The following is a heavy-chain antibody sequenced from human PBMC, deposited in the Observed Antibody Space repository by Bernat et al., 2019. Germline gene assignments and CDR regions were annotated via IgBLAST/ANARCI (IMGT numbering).Heavy chain of an antibody. CDR2: IWYDGSNK. CDR3: AREYGLHSSSWYGGFDP. J-gene: IGHJ5*02. V-gene: IGHV3-33*01. D-gene: IGHD6-13*01. CDR1: GFTFSSYG. Sequence: QVQLVESGGGVVQPGRSLRLSCAASGFTFSSYGMHWVRQAPGKGLEWVAVIWYDGSNKYYADSVKGRFTISRDNSKNTLYLQMNSLRAEDTAVYYCAREYGLHSSSWYGGFDPWGQGTLVTVSS.